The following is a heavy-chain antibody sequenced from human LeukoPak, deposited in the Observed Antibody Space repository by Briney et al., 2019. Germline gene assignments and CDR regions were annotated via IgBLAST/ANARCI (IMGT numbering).Heavy chain of an antibody. CDR3: ARDFRSPRGSYPTGI. CDR1: GYSISSGYY. CDR2: IYHSGST. V-gene: IGHV4-38-2*02. Sequence: SETLSLTCTVSGYSISSGYYWGWIRQPPGKGLEWTGSIYHSGSTYYNPSLKSRVTISVDTSKNQFSLKLSSVTAADTAVYYCARDFRSPRGSYPTGIWGQGTMVTVSS. D-gene: IGHD1-26*01. J-gene: IGHJ3*02.